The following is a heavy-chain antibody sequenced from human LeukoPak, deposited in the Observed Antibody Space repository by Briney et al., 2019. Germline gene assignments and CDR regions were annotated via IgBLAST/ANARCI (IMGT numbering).Heavy chain of an antibody. CDR2: INDNGGIT. CDR1: GFTFSRHA. D-gene: IGHD3/OR15-3a*01. J-gene: IGHJ4*02. Sequence: GGSLRLSCSGAGFTFSRHAMHWVRQAPGKGLEYVSTINDNGGITYYADSVKGRFTISRDNSKNTLYLQMNNVRPEDTAVYHCLKGGWAAIGPPKDWGPGILVTVSS. V-gene: IGHV3-64D*08. CDR3: LKGGWAAIGPPKD.